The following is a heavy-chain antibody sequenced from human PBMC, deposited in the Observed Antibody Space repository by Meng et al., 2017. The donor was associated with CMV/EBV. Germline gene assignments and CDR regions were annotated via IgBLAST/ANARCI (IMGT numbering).Heavy chain of an antibody. Sequence: ASVKVSCKASGYTFTGYYMHWVRQAPGQGLEWMGWINPNSGGTNYAQKFQGRVTMTRDTSISTAYMELSRLRSDDTAVYYCARVLLRFLEWLSDYGMDVWGQGTTVTVLL. V-gene: IGHV1-2*02. CDR3: ARVLLRFLEWLSDYGMDV. CDR1: GYTFTGYY. D-gene: IGHD3-3*01. J-gene: IGHJ6*02. CDR2: INPNSGGT.